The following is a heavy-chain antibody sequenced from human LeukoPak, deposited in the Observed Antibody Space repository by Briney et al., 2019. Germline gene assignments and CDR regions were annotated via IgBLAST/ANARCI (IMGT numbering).Heavy chain of an antibody. CDR1: GFTFSSYS. V-gene: IGHV3-21*01. J-gene: IGHJ6*04. Sequence: GGSLRLSCAASGFTFSSYSMNWVRQAPGKGLEWVSSISSSSSYIYYADSVKGRFTISRDNAKNSLYLQMNSLRAEDTAVYYCARDRSYYGSGSYPLNGMDVWGKGTTVTGSP. D-gene: IGHD3-10*01. CDR2: ISSSSSYI. CDR3: ARDRSYYGSGSYPLNGMDV.